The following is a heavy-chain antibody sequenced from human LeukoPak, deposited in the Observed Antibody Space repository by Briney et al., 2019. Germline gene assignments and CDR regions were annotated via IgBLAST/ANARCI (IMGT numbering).Heavy chain of an antibody. J-gene: IGHJ3*02. Sequence: PSETLSLTCTVSGGSISSYYWSWIRQPRGKGLEWIGYIYYSGSTNYNPSLKSRVTISVDTSKNQFSLKLSSVTAADTAVYYCARGGDSGSYYGAFDIWGQGTMVTVSS. CDR2: IYYSGST. D-gene: IGHD1-26*01. V-gene: IGHV4-59*01. CDR1: GGSISSYY. CDR3: ARGGDSGSYYGAFDI.